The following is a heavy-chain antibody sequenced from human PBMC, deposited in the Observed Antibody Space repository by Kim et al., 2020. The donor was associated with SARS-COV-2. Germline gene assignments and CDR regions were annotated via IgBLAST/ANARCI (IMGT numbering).Heavy chain of an antibody. D-gene: IGHD3-10*01. CDR2: INRLSNFT. V-gene: IGHV3-48*02. Sequence: GGSLRLSCAASGFSFSSDSMNWVRQAPGKGLEWLAHINRLSNFTSYADSVRGRFTVSRDNAKNSLFLEMNSLRDEDTAVYYCARGGTYYYGGSGFFSGPLDYWGQGALVTVSS. CDR3: ARGGTYYYGGSGFFSGPLDY. J-gene: IGHJ4*02. CDR1: GFSFSSDS.